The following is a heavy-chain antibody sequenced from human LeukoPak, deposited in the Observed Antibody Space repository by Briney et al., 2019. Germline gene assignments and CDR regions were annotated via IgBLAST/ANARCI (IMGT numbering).Heavy chain of an antibody. CDR3: ARDYDSSGSIDY. CDR1: GDSITNDNSY. D-gene: IGHD3-22*01. V-gene: IGHV4-39*07. Sequence: SETLSFTCTVSGDSITNDNSYWGWIRQPPGSGLEWVGNIDYSGRPNYNPSLESRVTISIDTSKKQFSLRLTSVTAADTALYFCARDYDSSGSIDYWGQGIPVTVSS. CDR2: IDYSGRP. J-gene: IGHJ4*01.